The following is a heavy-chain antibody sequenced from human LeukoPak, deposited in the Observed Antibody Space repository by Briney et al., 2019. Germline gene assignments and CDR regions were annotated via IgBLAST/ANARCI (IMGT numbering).Heavy chain of an antibody. J-gene: IGHJ6*03. CDR2: MNPNSGNT. V-gene: IGHV1-8*01. CDR3: ARAPRYFDWLLKFPTYYYYMDV. CDR1: GYTFTSYD. Sequence: ASVKVSCKASGYTFTSYDINWVRQATGQGLEWMVWMNPNSGNTGYAQKFQGRVTMTRNTSISTAYMELSSLRSEDTAVYYCARAPRYFDWLLKFPTYYYYMDVWGKGTTVTISS. D-gene: IGHD3-9*01.